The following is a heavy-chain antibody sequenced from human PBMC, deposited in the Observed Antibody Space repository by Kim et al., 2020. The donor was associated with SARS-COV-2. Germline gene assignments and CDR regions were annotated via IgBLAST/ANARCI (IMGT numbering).Heavy chain of an antibody. CDR3: ARDLPGRGTTRYYYYYMDV. Sequence: SVKVSCKASGGTFSSYAISWVRQAPGQGLEWMGRIIPILGIANYAQKFQGRVTITADKSTSTAYMELSSLRSEDTAVYYCARDLPGRGTTRYYYYYMDVWGKGTTVTVSS. V-gene: IGHV1-69*04. CDR2: IIPILGIA. CDR1: GGTFSSYA. D-gene: IGHD1-1*01. J-gene: IGHJ6*03.